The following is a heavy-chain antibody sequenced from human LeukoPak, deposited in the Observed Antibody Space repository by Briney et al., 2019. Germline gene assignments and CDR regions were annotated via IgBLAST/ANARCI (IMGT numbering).Heavy chain of an antibody. CDR3: ARDEDDSSGYSYPIDY. CDR2: ISAYNGNT. Sequence: ASVKVSCKASGYTFTSYGISWVRQAPGQGLEWMGWISAYNGNTNYAQKLQGRVTMTTDTSTSTAYMELRSLRSDDTAVYYCARDEDDSSGYSYPIDYWGQGTLVTVSS. V-gene: IGHV1-18*01. D-gene: IGHD3-22*01. J-gene: IGHJ4*02. CDR1: GYTFTSYG.